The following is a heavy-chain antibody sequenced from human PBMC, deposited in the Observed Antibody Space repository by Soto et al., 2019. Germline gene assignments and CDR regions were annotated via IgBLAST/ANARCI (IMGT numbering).Heavy chain of an antibody. Sequence: SETLSLTCTVSGGSISSYYWSWIRQPPGKGLEWIGYIYYSGSTNYNPSLKSRVTISVDTSKNQFSLKLSSVTAADTAVYYCARAPWDIALTYFDYWGQGTLVTVSS. CDR2: IYYSGST. D-gene: IGHD3-9*01. J-gene: IGHJ4*02. CDR3: ARAPWDIALTYFDY. CDR1: GGSISSYY. V-gene: IGHV4-59*08.